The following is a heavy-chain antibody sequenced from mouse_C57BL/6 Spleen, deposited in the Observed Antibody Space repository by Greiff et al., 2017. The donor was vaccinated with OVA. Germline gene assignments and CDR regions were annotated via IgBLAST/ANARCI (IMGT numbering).Heavy chain of an antibody. J-gene: IGHJ2*01. D-gene: IGHD1-2*01. CDR2: INPGSGGT. V-gene: IGHV1-54*01. Sequence: QVHVKQSGAELVRPGTSVKVSCKASGYAFTNYLIEWVKQRPGQGLKWIGVINPGSGGTNYNEKLKGKATLTADKSSSTAYMQLSSLTSEDSAVYFCARGGYGYYFDYWGQGTTLTVSS. CDR3: ARGGYGYYFDY. CDR1: GYAFTNYL.